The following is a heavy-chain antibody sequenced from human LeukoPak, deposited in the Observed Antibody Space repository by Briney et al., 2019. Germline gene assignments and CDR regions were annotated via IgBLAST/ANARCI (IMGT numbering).Heavy chain of an antibody. CDR2: INHSGST. CDR1: GGSFSGYH. CDR3: ARSNYDILTA. Sequence: SETLSLTCAVYGGSFSGYHWSWIRQPQGKGLEWIGEINHSGSTNYNPSLKSRVTISVDTSKNRFSLNLTSVTAADTAIYYCARSNYDILTAWGQGTLVTVSS. D-gene: IGHD3-9*01. J-gene: IGHJ4*02. V-gene: IGHV4-34*01.